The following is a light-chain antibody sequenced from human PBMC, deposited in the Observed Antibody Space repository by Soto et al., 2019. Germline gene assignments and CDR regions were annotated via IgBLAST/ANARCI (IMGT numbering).Light chain of an antibody. CDR1: QSVRRNY. Sequence: EIVLTQSPGTLSLSPGERATLSCRASQSVRRNYLAWYQQKHGQAPRLLLSGASSRATGIPDRFSGSGSGTDFTLTISRLAPEDFAIYYCQQYGSSLPSTFGQGTKLEIK. CDR3: QQYGSSLPST. J-gene: IGKJ2*01. CDR2: GAS. V-gene: IGKV3-20*01.